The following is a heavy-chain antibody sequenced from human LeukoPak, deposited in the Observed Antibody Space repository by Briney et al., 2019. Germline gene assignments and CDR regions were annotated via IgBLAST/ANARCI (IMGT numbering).Heavy chain of an antibody. CDR3: ARRISRLGWFDP. CDR2: IYYSGST. V-gene: IGHV4-34*01. Sequence: SETLSLTCAVYGGSFSGYYWSWIRQPPGKGLEWIGSIYYSGSTYYNPSLKSRVTISVDTSKNQFSLKLSSVTAADTAVYYCARRISRLGWFDPWGQGTLVTVSS. CDR1: GGSFSGYY. D-gene: IGHD2-21*01. J-gene: IGHJ5*02.